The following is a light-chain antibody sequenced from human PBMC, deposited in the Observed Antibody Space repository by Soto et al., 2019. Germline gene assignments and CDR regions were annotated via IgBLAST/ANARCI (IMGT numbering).Light chain of an antibody. V-gene: IGKV1-39*01. CDR3: QQSHLAPYT. Sequence: DLQMTQSPSSLSAAVGDRVTITCRASQSIARFLNWYQQKPGEGPKLLIFGASYLRAGVQSWFSGSGSGTHFALAITSLQPEDFATYFCQQSHLAPYTFSQRT. CDR1: QSIARF. J-gene: IGKJ2*01. CDR2: GAS.